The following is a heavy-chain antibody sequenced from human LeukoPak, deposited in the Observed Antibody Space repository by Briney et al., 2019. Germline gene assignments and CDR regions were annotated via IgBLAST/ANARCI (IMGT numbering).Heavy chain of an antibody. V-gene: IGHV4-34*01. Sequence: SETLSLTCAVYGGSFSGYYWSWIRQPPGKGLEWIGEINHSGSTNYNPSLKSRVTISVDTSKNQFSLKLSSVTAADTAVYYCATPLLWFGELLGDAFDIWGQGTMVTVSS. J-gene: IGHJ3*02. CDR1: GGSFSGYY. CDR2: INHSGST. D-gene: IGHD3-10*01. CDR3: ATPLLWFGELLGDAFDI.